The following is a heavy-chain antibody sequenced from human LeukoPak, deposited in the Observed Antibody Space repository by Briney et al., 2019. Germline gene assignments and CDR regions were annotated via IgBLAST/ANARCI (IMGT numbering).Heavy chain of an antibody. CDR2: INHSGST. Sequence: PSETLSLTCAVYGGSFSGYYWSWIRQPPGKGLEWIGEINHSGSTNYNPSLKSRVTMSVDTSKNQFSLKLSSVTAADTAVYYCARVIGSWYSGNWFDPWGQGTLVTVSS. CDR1: GGSFSGYY. D-gene: IGHD6-13*01. CDR3: ARVIGSWYSGNWFDP. J-gene: IGHJ5*02. V-gene: IGHV4-34*01.